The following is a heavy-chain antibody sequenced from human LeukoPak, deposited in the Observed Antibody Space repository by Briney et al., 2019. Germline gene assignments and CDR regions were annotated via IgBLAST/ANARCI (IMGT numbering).Heavy chain of an antibody. Sequence: GGSLRLSCAASGFTFSSYEMNWVRQAPGKGLEWVSYISSSGSTIYYADSVKGRFTISRDNAKNSLYLQMNSLRAEDTAVYYCASIDFWSGPIPDYWGQGTLVTVSS. CDR2: ISSSGSTI. V-gene: IGHV3-48*03. CDR1: GFTFSSYE. CDR3: ASIDFWSGPIPDY. J-gene: IGHJ4*02. D-gene: IGHD3-3*01.